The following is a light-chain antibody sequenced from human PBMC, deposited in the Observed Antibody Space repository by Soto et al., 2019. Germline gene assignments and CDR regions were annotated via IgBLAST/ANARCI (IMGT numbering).Light chain of an antibody. Sequence: DIQMTQSPSTLSASVGDRVTITCRASQSISSWLAWYQQKPGKAPKLLIYKASSLESGVPSRFSGSGSGTEFTLTISSLQTDDFATYYCQQYNSYSPECTFGQVTKLEIK. CDR1: QSISSW. CDR3: QQYNSYSPECT. CDR2: KAS. J-gene: IGKJ2*02. V-gene: IGKV1-5*03.